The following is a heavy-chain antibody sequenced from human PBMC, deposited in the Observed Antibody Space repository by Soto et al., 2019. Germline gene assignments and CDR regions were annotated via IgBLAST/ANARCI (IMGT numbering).Heavy chain of an antibody. Sequence: QINLKESGPTLVTPTQTLTLTCTFSGFSLTTSGVGVGWIRQPPGKPLQWLAVIYWDDDKRYSPSLKSSLTISKATSKTQVVLSRANMDPVDPATCYCAYRVDGYVSGWSQVCFDCWGQGALVTVSS. J-gene: IGHJ4*02. CDR3: AYRVDGYVSGWSQVCFDC. V-gene: IGHV2-5*02. CDR2: IYWDDDK. CDR1: GFSLTTSGVG. D-gene: IGHD6-19*01.